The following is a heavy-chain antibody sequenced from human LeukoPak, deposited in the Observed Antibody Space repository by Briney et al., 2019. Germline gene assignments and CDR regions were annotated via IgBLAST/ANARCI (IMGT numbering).Heavy chain of an antibody. CDR3: ASTEYCSSTSCSNGAFDI. J-gene: IGHJ3*02. Sequence: SETLSLTCTASGGSISSYYWSWIRQPAGKGLEWIGRIYTSGSTNYNPSLKSRVTMSVDTSKNQFSLKLSSVTAADTAVYYCASTEYCSSTSCSNGAFDIWGQGTMVTVSS. CDR1: GGSISSYY. D-gene: IGHD2-2*01. CDR2: IYTSGST. V-gene: IGHV4-4*07.